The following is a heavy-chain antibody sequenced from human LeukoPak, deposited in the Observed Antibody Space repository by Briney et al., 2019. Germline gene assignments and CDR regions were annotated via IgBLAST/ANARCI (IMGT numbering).Heavy chain of an antibody. Sequence: SETLSLTCAVYGGSFSGYYWSWIRHPPGKGLEWIGEINHTGSTNYNPSLKSRVTISVDTSKNQSSLKLTSVTAADTALYYCARAYHSSGGLGWFDPWGQGTLVTVSS. V-gene: IGHV4-34*01. CDR3: ARAYHSSGGLGWFDP. CDR2: INHTGST. J-gene: IGHJ5*02. D-gene: IGHD6-19*01. CDR1: GGSFSGYY.